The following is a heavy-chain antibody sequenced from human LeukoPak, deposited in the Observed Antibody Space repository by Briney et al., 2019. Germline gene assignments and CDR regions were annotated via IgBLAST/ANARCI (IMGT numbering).Heavy chain of an antibody. V-gene: IGHV3-7*01. CDR2: IKQDGSEK. CDR1: GFTFSSYW. D-gene: IGHD1-1*01. CDR3: ARDGTRGSSIIRVYYFDY. Sequence: GGSLRLSCAASGFTFSSYWMSWVRQAPGKGLEWVANIKQDGSEKYYVDSVKGRFTISRDNAKNSLYLQMSSLRAEDTAVYYCARDGTRGSSIIRVYYFDYWGQGTLVTVSS. J-gene: IGHJ4*02.